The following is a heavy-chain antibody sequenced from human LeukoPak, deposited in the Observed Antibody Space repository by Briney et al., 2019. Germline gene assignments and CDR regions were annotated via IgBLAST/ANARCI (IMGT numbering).Heavy chain of an antibody. CDR1: GGSFSGYY. D-gene: IGHD3-22*01. CDR2: INHSGST. Sequence: SETLSLTCAVYGGSFSGYYWSWIRQPPGKGLEWIGGINHSGSTNYNPSLKSRVTISVDTSKNQFSLKLSSATAADTAVYYCARGPNYYDSSGYSDYWGQGTLVTVSS. V-gene: IGHV4-34*01. J-gene: IGHJ4*02. CDR3: ARGPNYYDSSGYSDY.